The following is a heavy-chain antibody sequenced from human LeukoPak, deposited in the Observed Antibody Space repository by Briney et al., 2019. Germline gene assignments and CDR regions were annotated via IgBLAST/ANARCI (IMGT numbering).Heavy chain of an antibody. CDR3: ARRGINSGTKGAFDI. V-gene: IGHV4-39*02. J-gene: IGHJ3*02. CDR2: VDYTGTT. D-gene: IGHD5-12*01. Sequence: SETLSLTCTVSGGSFSSSSDYWGWIRQPPGKGLEWIGSVDYTGTTYYNPSLKSRVTISVDTSKNHFSLNLTSVTAADTAVYYCARRGINSGTKGAFDIWGHGTLVTVSS. CDR1: GGSFSSSSDY.